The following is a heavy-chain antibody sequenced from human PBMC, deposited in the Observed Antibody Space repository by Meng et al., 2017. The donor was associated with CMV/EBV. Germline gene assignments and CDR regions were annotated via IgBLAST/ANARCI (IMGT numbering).Heavy chain of an antibody. D-gene: IGHD6-6*01. J-gene: IGHJ6*02. V-gene: IGHV3-23*03. CDR1: GFTFSSYA. CDR3: AKAFRGTKYSSSSGRTRGGGMDV. CDR2: IYSGGSST. Sequence: GESLKISCAASGFTFSSYAMSWVRQAPGKGLEWVSVIYSGGSSTYYADSVKGRFTISRDNSKNTLYLQMNSLRAEDTAVYYCAKAFRGTKYSSSSGRTRGGGMDVWGQGTTVTAS.